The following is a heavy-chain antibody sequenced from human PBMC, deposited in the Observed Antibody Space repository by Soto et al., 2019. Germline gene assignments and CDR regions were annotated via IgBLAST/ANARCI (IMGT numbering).Heavy chain of an antibody. CDR1: GFTFSFYA. CDR2: ISGSGDST. D-gene: IGHD2-15*01. CDR3: AKDSFGSAYHFDY. Sequence: GGSLRLSCAASGFTFSFYAMTWVRRAPGQGPEWVSSISGSGDSTYYADSVKGRVTISRDNSKDTLYLQMNSLRPEDTAVYYCAKDSFGSAYHFDYWGPGALVTSPQ. J-gene: IGHJ4*02. V-gene: IGHV3-23*01.